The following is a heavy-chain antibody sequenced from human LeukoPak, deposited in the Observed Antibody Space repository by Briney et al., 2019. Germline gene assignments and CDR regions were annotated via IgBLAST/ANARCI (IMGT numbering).Heavy chain of an antibody. Sequence: SGTLSLTCAVYGDSFSAYYWSWIRQPPGKGLEWIGEISQSGRTGYNPSLESRVTISIDMSNNQISLKLSSVTAADTAVYYCARHLQGGRRASDLWGQGTLVTVSS. CDR3: ARHLQGGRRASDL. D-gene: IGHD3-16*01. CDR2: ISQSGRT. J-gene: IGHJ5*02. V-gene: IGHV4-34*01. CDR1: GDSFSAYY.